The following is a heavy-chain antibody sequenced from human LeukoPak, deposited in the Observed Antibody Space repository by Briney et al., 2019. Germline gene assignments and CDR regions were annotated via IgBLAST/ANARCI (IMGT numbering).Heavy chain of an antibody. Sequence: GGSLRLSCAASGFTASRNYMSWVRQAPGKGLEWVSVIYSGGRTYYADSVKGRFIISRDNSENTLYLQMNSLSAEDTAVYYCARAGPSSSWHQFDYWGQGTLVTVSS. J-gene: IGHJ4*02. V-gene: IGHV3-66*01. CDR3: ARAGPSSSWHQFDY. D-gene: IGHD6-13*01. CDR1: GFTASRNY. CDR2: IYSGGRT.